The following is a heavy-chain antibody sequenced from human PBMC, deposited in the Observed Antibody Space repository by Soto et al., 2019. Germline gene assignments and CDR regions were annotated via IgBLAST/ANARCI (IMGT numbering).Heavy chain of an antibody. Sequence: ASVKVSCKASGYTFTGYDIDWVRQATGQGLEWMGWMNPNSGNTGYAQKFQGRVTMTRNTSISTAYMELSSLRSEDTAVYYCARGRQGYCISTSCYKYGMDVWGQGTTVTVSS. V-gene: IGHV1-8*01. D-gene: IGHD2-2*02. CDR1: GYTFTGYD. CDR3: ARGRQGYCISTSCYKYGMDV. CDR2: MNPNSGNT. J-gene: IGHJ6*02.